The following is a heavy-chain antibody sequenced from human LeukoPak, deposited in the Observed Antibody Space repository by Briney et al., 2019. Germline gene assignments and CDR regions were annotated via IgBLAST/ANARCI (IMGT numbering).Heavy chain of an antibody. D-gene: IGHD5-12*01. CDR2: ISSNGGST. J-gene: IGHJ4*02. V-gene: IGHV3-64*01. CDR1: GFTFSSYA. Sequence: GGSLRLSCAASGFTFSSYAMHWVRQAPGKGLEYVSAISSNGGSTYYANSVKGRFTISRDNSKNTLYLQMNSLRAEDTALYYCARGYRRFDYWGQGTLVTVSS. CDR3: ARGYRRFDY.